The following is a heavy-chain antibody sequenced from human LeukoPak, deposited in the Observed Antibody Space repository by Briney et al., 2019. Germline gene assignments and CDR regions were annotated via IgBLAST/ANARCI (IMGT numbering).Heavy chain of an antibody. Sequence: PGGSLRLSCAASGFTFSSYGMHWVRQAPGKGLEWVAVISYDGSNKYYADSVKGRFTISRDNSKNTLYLQMNSLRAEDTAVYYCARDSAMARGVDDAFDIWGQGTMVTVSS. D-gene: IGHD3-10*01. CDR1: GFTFSSYG. CDR3: ARDSAMARGVDDAFDI. J-gene: IGHJ3*02. V-gene: IGHV3-30*03. CDR2: ISYDGSNK.